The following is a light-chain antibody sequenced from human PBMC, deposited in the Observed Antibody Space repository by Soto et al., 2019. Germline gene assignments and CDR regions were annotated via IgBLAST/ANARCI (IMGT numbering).Light chain of an antibody. CDR1: SSDVGGYNY. CDR2: EVS. Sequence: QSALTQPASVSGSPGQSITISCTGTSSDVGGYNYVSWYQQHPGKAPKLIIYEVSNRPSGVSHRFSGSKSGNTASLTISGLQAEDEADYYCNSYTISSAPFVFGPGTQLTVL. CDR3: NSYTISSAPFV. V-gene: IGLV2-14*01. J-gene: IGLJ1*01.